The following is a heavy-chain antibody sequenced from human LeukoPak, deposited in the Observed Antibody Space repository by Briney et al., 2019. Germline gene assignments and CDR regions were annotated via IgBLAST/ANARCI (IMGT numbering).Heavy chain of an antibody. CDR2: INPNSGGT. CDR3: ASTAMAPYYFDY. Sequence: ASVKVSCKASVYTFTVYYMYWVRQAPGQGLEWMGWINPNSGGTNYAQKFQGSVTMTRDTSISTAYMELSRLRSDDTAVYYCASTAMAPYYFDYWGQGTLVTVSS. V-gene: IGHV1-2*02. D-gene: IGHD5-18*01. CDR1: VYTFTVYY. J-gene: IGHJ4*02.